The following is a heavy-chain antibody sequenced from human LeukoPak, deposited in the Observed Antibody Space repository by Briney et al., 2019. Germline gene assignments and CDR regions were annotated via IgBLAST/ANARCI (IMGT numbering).Heavy chain of an antibody. CDR3: AREYSQTRHYYGMDV. CDR1: AGSFSGYY. Sequence: PETLSLTCAVYAGSFSGYYWSWIRQPPGKGLEWIGEINHSGSTNYNPSLKSRVTISVDTSKNQFSLKLSSVTAADTAVYYCAREYSQTRHYYGMDVWGQGTTVTVSS. CDR2: INHSGST. J-gene: IGHJ6*02. V-gene: IGHV4-34*01. D-gene: IGHD5-12*01.